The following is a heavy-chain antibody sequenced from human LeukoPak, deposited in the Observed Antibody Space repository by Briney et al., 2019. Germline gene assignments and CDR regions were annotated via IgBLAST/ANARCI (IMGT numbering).Heavy chain of an antibody. D-gene: IGHD6-13*01. CDR1: GGSFSGYY. CDR2: INHSGST. J-gene: IGHJ3*02. V-gene: IGHV4-34*01. Sequence: PSETLSLTCAVYGGSFSGYYWSWIRQPPGKGLEWIGEINHSGSTNYNPSLKSRVTISVDTSKNQFSLKLSSVTAADTAVYYCARGQGSSWSDAFDIWGQGTMVTVSS. CDR3: ARGQGSSWSDAFDI.